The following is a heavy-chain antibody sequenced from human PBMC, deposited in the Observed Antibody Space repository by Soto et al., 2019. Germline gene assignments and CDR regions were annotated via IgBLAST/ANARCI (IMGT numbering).Heavy chain of an antibody. CDR2: IRTYNGET. D-gene: IGHD6-19*01. V-gene: IGHV1-18*01. J-gene: IGHJ1*01. CDR3: VRDGDDPTGWQEDFQH. CDR1: GYTFTSYG. Sequence: QVQLVQSGPEVKKPGASVKVSCKASGYTFTSYGITWVRQAPGQGLEWMGWIRTYNGETNYAQKFQGRVSMTTDTATSTAYMELRSLRSDDTAVYSCVRDGDDPTGWQEDFQHWGQGTLVTVAS.